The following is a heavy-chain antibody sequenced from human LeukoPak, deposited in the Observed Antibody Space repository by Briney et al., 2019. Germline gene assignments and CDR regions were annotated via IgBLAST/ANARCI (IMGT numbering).Heavy chain of an antibody. D-gene: IGHD3-10*01. CDR1: GFTFSDYY. CDR3: ARDVGGSGIYYYNYGMDV. Sequence: NTGGSLRLSCAASGFTFSDYYMSWIRQAPGKGLEWVSYNSSSSSYTNYADSVKGRFTISRDNAKNSLYLQMNSLRAEDTAVYYCARDVGGSGIYYYNYGMDVWGKGTTVTVSS. J-gene: IGHJ6*04. V-gene: IGHV3-11*06. CDR2: NSSSSSYT.